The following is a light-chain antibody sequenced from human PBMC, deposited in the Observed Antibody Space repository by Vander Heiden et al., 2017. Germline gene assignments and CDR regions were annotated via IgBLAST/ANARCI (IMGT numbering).Light chain of an antibody. CDR2: GAS. CDR1: QGISSSY. J-gene: IGKJ3*01. Sequence: EIVLTQSPGTLSLSPGERATLSCRASQGISSSYLAWYQQKPGQAPRLLIYGASSRATGIPDRFSGTGSGTDFTLTISRLEPGDSAVYYCQHYSNSPPFTFGHGTKVDIK. V-gene: IGKV3-20*01. CDR3: QHYSNSPPFT.